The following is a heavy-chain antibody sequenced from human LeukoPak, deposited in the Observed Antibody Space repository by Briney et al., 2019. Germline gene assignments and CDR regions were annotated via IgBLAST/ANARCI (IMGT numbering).Heavy chain of an antibody. J-gene: IGHJ6*03. CDR3: ARVLVWVGERYYMDV. D-gene: IGHD3-10*01. CDR1: GGSFSGYY. V-gene: IGHV4-34*01. Sequence: SETLSLTCAVYGGSFSGYYWSWIRQPPGKGLEWIGEINHSGSTYYNPSLKSRVTISVDTSKNQFSLKLSSVTAADTAVYYCARVLVWVGERYYMDVWGKGTTVTISS. CDR2: INHSGST.